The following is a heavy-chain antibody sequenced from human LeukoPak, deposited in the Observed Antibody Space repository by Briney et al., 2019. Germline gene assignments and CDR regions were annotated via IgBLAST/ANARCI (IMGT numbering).Heavy chain of an antibody. J-gene: IGHJ6*02. CDR3: XXXXGXYXXSGSXXXXYGMDV. V-gene: IGHV3-48*04. CDR1: GFTFSSYS. D-gene: IGHD3-10*01. Sequence: GGSLRLSCAASGFTFSSYSMNWVRQAPGKGLEWVSCIXXXSXTIYYADSVKGRFTISRDNANSSLCLQMNSLRAEDTAVYYCXXXXGXYXXSGSXXXXYGMDVWGQGTTVTVSS. CDR2: IXXXSXTI.